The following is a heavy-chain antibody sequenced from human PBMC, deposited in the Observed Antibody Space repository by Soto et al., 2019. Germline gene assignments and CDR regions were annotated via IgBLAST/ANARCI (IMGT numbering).Heavy chain of an antibody. CDR1: GFTFSSYS. Sequence: PGGSLRLSCAAFGFTFSSYSMNWVRQAPGKGLEWVSYISSSSSTIYYADSVKGRFTISRDNAKNSLYLQMNSLRAEDTAVYYCAREGSSGPYYYDMDVWGKGTTVTVPS. CDR3: AREGSSGPYYYDMDV. J-gene: IGHJ6*03. V-gene: IGHV3-48*01. CDR2: ISSSSSTI. D-gene: IGHD6-6*01.